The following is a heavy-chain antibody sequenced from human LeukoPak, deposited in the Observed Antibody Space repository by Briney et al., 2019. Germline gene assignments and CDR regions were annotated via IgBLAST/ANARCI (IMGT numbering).Heavy chain of an antibody. CDR3: TTDFLAEIAVAGTGLPDY. J-gene: IGHJ4*02. CDR1: GVTVSSNY. CDR2: IYSGGST. D-gene: IGHD6-19*01. Sequence: GGSLRLSCTASGVTVSSNYMSWVRQAPGKGLEWVSVIYSGGSTYYADSVKGRFTISRDNSKNTLYLQMNSLRAEDTAVYYCTTDFLAEIAVAGTGLPDYWGQGTLVTVSS. V-gene: IGHV3-66*01.